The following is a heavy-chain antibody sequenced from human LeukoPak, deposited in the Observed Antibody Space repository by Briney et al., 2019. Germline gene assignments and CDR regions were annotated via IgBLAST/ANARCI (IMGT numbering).Heavy chain of an antibody. CDR1: GYTFTSYD. J-gene: IGHJ4*02. D-gene: IGHD3-22*01. CDR2: MNPNSGNT. Sequence: GASVKVSCKASGYTFTSYDINWVRQATGQGPEWMGWMNPNSGNTGYAQKFQGRVTMTRNTSISTAYMELSSLRSEDTAVYYCARAIHYYDSSGYYYIDYWGQGTLVTVSS. CDR3: ARAIHYYDSSGYYYIDY. V-gene: IGHV1-8*01.